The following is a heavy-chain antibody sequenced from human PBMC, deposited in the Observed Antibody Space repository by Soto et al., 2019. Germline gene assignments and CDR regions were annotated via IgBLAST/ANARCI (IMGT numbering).Heavy chain of an antibody. CDR3: ARGVSGITIVRGSFHFDY. Sequence: SETLSLTCTVSGGSINSGGYSWTWIRQPPGKGLEWIGFIYHTGTTYYNPSLKSRVTISVDRSKNQFSLKLNSVTAADTAVYYCARGVSGITIVRGSFHFDYWGQGTLVTVSS. CDR1: GGSINSGGYS. J-gene: IGHJ4*02. V-gene: IGHV4-30-2*01. CDR2: IYHTGTT. D-gene: IGHD3-10*01.